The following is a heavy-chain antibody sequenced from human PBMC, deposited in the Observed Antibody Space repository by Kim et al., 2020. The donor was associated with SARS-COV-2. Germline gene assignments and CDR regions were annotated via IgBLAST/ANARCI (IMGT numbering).Heavy chain of an antibody. D-gene: IGHD3-22*01. V-gene: IGHV4-39*01. Sequence: SETLSLTCTVSGGPISSSNYYWGWIRQPPGKGLEWIGSIYYSGSTYYTPSLKNRVTIYIYTSEKQFSLKLSSVTAADTAVYYCARHMYYYLTSGYYYPVYFDYWGQGEPVTVSS. CDR3: ARHMYYYLTSGYYYPVYFDY. CDR1: GGPISSSNYY. J-gene: IGHJ4*02. CDR2: IYYSGST.